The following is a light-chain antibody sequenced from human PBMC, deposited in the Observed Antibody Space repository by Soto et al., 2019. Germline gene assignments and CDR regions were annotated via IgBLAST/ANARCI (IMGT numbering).Light chain of an antibody. CDR3: SSYAGSNNFV. Sequence: QSVLTQPPPASGSPGQSATISCTGTSSDVGGYMYVSWYQQHPGRAPKLMTYEVSRRPSGVPDRFSGSKSGNTASLTVSGLQAEDEARYYCSSYAGSNNFVFRTGTKVTV. J-gene: IGLJ1*01. V-gene: IGLV2-8*01. CDR1: SSDVGGYMY. CDR2: EVS.